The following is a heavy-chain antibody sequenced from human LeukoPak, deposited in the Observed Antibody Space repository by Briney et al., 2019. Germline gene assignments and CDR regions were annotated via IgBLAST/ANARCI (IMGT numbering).Heavy chain of an antibody. V-gene: IGHV4-4*02. CDR3: ARGIGAADF. CDR1: GGSICSRNW. J-gene: IGHJ4*02. Sequence: SETLSVTCAVSGGSICSRNWWSGVRRPPGKVRQWMGEIYQSGSSIYKLSLRSAVTMSVDKSKDQLSLKLRSVTAADTSVYYCARGIGAADFWRQGTLVPLSS. CDR2: IYQSGSS. D-gene: IGHD3-16*01.